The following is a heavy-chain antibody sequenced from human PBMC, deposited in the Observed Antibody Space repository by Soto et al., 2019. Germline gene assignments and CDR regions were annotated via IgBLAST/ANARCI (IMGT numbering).Heavy chain of an antibody. D-gene: IGHD2-2*01. CDR3: AGRPAAANWFDP. CDR1: GFSFSTYY. J-gene: IGHJ5*02. V-gene: IGHV3-11*06. Sequence: GRSLRLSCAASGFSFSTYYMSWIRQAPGKGLEWVSYISTSTGYTQYADSVKGRFTISRDNAKNSLYLQMNSLRAEDTAVYYCAGRPAAANWFDPWGQGTLVTVSS. CDR2: ISTSTGYT.